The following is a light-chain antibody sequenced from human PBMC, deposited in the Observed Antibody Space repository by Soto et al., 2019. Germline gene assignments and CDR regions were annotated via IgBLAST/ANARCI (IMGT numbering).Light chain of an antibody. V-gene: IGKV3-20*01. Sequence: ENVLTHSPGTLSLSPWERATLSCRASQSVSSNLAWYQQKPGQAPRLLIYGASSRATGIPDRFSGSGSGTDFTPTISRLEPEDFAVYYCQQYGSSLWTFGQGTKVDIK. CDR1: QSVSSN. CDR3: QQYGSSLWT. CDR2: GAS. J-gene: IGKJ1*01.